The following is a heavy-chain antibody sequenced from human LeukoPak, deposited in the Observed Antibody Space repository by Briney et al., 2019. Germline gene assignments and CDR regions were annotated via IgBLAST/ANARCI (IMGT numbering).Heavy chain of an antibody. CDR1: GGSISSSSYY. V-gene: IGHV4-39*01. CDR3: ARHRSLYSSSWNWFDP. D-gene: IGHD6-13*01. CDR2: IYYSGST. J-gene: IGHJ5*02. Sequence: PSETLSLTCTVSGGSISSSSYYWGWIRQPPGKGLEWIGSIYYSGSTYYNPSLKSRVTISVDTSKNQFSLKLSSVTAADTAVYYCARHRSLYSSSWNWFDPWGQGTLVTVSS.